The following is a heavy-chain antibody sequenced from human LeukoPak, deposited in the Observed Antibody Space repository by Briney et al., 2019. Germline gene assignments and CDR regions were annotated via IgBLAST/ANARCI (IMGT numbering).Heavy chain of an antibody. Sequence: GRSLRLSCAASGFTFSSYGMHWVRQAPGKGLEWVAVIWYDGSNKYYADSVKGRFTISRGNSKNTLYLQMNSLRAEDTAVYYCARDPVDTAMVLDYWGQGTLVTVSS. CDR2: IWYDGSNK. D-gene: IGHD5-18*01. CDR1: GFTFSSYG. V-gene: IGHV3-33*01. J-gene: IGHJ4*02. CDR3: ARDPVDTAMVLDY.